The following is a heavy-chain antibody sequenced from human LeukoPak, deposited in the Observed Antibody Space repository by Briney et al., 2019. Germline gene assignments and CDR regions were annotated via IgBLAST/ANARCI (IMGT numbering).Heavy chain of an antibody. V-gene: IGHV4-34*01. Sequence: SETLSLTCAAYGGSFSGYYWSWIRQPPGKGLEWIGEINHSGSTNYNPSLKSRVTISVDTSKNQFSLKLSSVAAADTAVYYCARRPLYSRPFDYWGQGTLVTVSS. J-gene: IGHJ4*02. CDR3: ARRPLYSRPFDY. CDR2: INHSGST. CDR1: GGSFSGYY. D-gene: IGHD6-13*01.